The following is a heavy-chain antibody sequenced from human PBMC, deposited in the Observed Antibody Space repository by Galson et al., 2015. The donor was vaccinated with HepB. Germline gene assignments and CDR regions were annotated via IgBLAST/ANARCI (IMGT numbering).Heavy chain of an antibody. V-gene: IGHV3-7*01. CDR1: GFTFSSYW. D-gene: IGHD3-10*01. J-gene: IGHJ4*02. Sequence: SLRLSCAASGFTFSSYWMSWVRQAPGKGLEWVANIKQDGSEKSYVDSVKGRFTISRDNAKNSLYLQMNSLRAEDTAVYYCARDRRGVWSGETQAQEFDYCVPGTLVTVSS. CDR3: ARDRRGVWSGETQAQEFDY. CDR2: IKQDGSEK.